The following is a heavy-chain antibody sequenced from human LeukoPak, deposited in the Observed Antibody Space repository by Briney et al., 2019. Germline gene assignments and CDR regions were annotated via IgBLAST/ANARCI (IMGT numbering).Heavy chain of an antibody. CDR3: ARNPQWLSYSMDV. CDR2: IKQDGSEK. CDR1: GFTVSLYW. V-gene: IGHV3-7*01. D-gene: IGHD6-19*01. Sequence: GGSLRLSCAASGFTVSLYWMSWVRQAPGKGLEWVANIKQDGSEKYSVDSVKDRFTISRDNAKSSLYLQMNSLRVEDTAVYYCARNPQWLSYSMDVWGQGTTVTVSS. J-gene: IGHJ6*02.